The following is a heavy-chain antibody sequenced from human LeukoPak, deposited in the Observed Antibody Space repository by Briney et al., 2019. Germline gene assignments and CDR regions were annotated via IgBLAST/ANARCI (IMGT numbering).Heavy chain of an antibody. D-gene: IGHD2-2*01. CDR1: GGSISSSPYY. CDR2: VVHSGVA. V-gene: IGHV4-39*01. Sequence: SETLSLTCTVSGGSISSSPYYWGWIRQPPGKGLEWIGTVVHSGVAYSTPSLKSRVTMSVDTPKNPSSLQLKSVTAADTAGFYCARLDIGYCSGTSCYGGSAFDVWGQGTLVAVSS. J-gene: IGHJ4*02. CDR3: ARLDIGYCSGTSCYGGSAFDV.